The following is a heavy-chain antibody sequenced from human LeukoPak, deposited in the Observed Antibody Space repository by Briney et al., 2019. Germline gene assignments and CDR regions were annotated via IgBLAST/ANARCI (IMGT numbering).Heavy chain of an antibody. D-gene: IGHD3-16*01. CDR2: IKEDGSEK. CDR1: RFTFSRFW. Sequence: GESLTLSCVVSRFTFSRFWMAWVRQAPGKGPEWVAQIKEDGSEKYYMDFVEGRFTIFRDNAKNSLYLQMNSLRAEDTAVYYCAKDYGGGYFDYWGQGTLVTVSS. CDR3: AKDYGGGYFDY. J-gene: IGHJ4*02. V-gene: IGHV3-7*01.